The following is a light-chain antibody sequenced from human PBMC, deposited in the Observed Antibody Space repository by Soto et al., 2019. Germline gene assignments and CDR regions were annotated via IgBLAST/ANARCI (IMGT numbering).Light chain of an antibody. CDR1: SSNIGSNT. Sequence: QSVLTQPPSASGTPGQRVTISCSGSSSNIGSNTVNWYQQLPGTAPKLLIYSNNQRPSGVPDPSSGSNSGTSASLAISGLQSQDEADYYCAAWDDSLNGPVFGGGTKLTVL. J-gene: IGLJ2*01. CDR2: SNN. V-gene: IGLV1-44*01. CDR3: AAWDDSLNGPV.